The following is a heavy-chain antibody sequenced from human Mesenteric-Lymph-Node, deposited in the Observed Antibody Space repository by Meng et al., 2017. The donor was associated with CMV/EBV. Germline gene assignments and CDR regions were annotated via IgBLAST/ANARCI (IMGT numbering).Heavy chain of an antibody. J-gene: IGHJ6*02. CDR1: GGSISNYY. CDR3: ARWGSDTMFGGYFYGMDV. CDR2: ILYSGNT. V-gene: IGHV4-59*01. Sequence: SETLSLTCTVSGGSISNYYWSWIRQPPGKGLEWIGYILYSGNTNYNPSLKSRVTIPVDTSKNQFSLKLSSLTAADTAVYYCARWGSDTMFGGYFYGMDVWGQGTSVTVSS. D-gene: IGHD3-3*01.